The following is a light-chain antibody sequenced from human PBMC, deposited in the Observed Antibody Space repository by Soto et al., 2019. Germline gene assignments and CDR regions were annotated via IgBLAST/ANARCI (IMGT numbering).Light chain of an antibody. CDR3: QQYNKWTRT. Sequence: EIVMTQSPATLSVSPGERATLSCRASQSVSINLAWYQQKPGQAPRLLIYGASTRATGIPARFSGSGSGTEFTLTISSLQSEHFAVYYCQQYNKWTRTLGQGTKLEIK. CDR1: QSVSIN. V-gene: IGKV3-15*01. J-gene: IGKJ2*01. CDR2: GAS.